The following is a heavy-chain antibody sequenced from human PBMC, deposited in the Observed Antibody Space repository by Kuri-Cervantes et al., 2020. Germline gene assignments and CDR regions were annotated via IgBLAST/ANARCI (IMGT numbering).Heavy chain of an antibody. Sequence: GGSLRLSCAASGFTFSSYGMHWVRQAPGKGLEWVSYISSSGSTIYYADSVKGRFTISRDNAKNSLYLQMDSLRAEDTAVYYCARIPVSGSYYAGGYFDYWGQGTLVTVSS. CDR1: GFTFSSYG. CDR2: ISSSGSTI. J-gene: IGHJ4*02. V-gene: IGHV3-48*04. CDR3: ARIPVSGSYYAGGYFDY. D-gene: IGHD1-26*01.